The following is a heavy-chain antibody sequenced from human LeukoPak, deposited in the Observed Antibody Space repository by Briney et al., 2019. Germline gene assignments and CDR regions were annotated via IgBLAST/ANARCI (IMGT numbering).Heavy chain of an antibody. J-gene: IGHJ5*02. V-gene: IGHV4-31*03. CDR3: ASVWGIAAANWFDP. CDR2: IYYSGST. Sequence: SETLSLTCTVSGGSITRASDYWSWIRQHPGKGLEWIRYIYYSGSTYYNPSLKSRVTISVDTYNNQFSMKLTSVPADAAVVSCRASVWGIAAANWFDPWGPGTLVTVSS. D-gene: IGHD6-13*01. CDR1: GGSITRASDY.